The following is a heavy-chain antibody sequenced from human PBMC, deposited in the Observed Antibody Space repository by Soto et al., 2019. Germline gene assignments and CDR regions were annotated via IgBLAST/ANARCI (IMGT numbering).Heavy chain of an antibody. J-gene: IGHJ3*02. D-gene: IGHD3-22*01. CDR1: GYTFTSYD. V-gene: IGHV1-8*01. CDR3: ARRAYYYDSSGYRSNAFDI. CDR2: MNPNSGNT. Sequence: QVQLVQSGAEVKKPGASVKVSCKASGYTFTSYDINWVRQATGQGLEWMGWMNPNSGNTGYAQKFQGRVTMTRNTSKSKAYMELTSLISEDTAVYYCARRAYYYDSSGYRSNAFDIWGQGTMVTVSS.